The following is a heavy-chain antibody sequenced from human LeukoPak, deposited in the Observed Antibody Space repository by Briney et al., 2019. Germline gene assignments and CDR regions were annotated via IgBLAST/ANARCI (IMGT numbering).Heavy chain of an antibody. CDR3: AKDHMITFGGVIVGDAFDI. D-gene: IGHD3-16*02. CDR1: GFTFSSYG. CDR2: ISYDGSNK. V-gene: IGHV3-30*18. Sequence: GGSLRLSCAASGFTFSSYGMHWVRQAPGKGREWVAVISYDGSNKYYADSVKGRFTISRDNSKNTLYLQMNSLRAEDTAVYYCAKDHMITFGGVIVGDAFDIWGQGTMVTVSS. J-gene: IGHJ3*02.